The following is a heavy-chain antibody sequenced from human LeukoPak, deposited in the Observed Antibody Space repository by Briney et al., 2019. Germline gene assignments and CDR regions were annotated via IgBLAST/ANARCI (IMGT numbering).Heavy chain of an antibody. J-gene: IGHJ4*02. CDR2: INPNSGGT. V-gene: IGHV1-2*02. CDR1: GYTFTGYY. D-gene: IGHD3-22*01. Sequence: ASVKVSCKASGYTFTGYYMHWVRQAPGQGLEWMGWINPNSGGTNYAQKFQGRVTMTRDTSISTAYMELSRLRFDDTAVYYCARGAGSSGYYIHDYWGQGTLVTVSS. CDR3: ARGAGSSGYYIHDY.